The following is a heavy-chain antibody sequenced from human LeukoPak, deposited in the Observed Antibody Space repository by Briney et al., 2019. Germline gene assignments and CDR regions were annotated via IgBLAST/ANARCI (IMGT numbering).Heavy chain of an antibody. CDR3: AREPSIAVAARGAFDI. V-gene: IGHV3-53*01. CDR1: GFTVSSNY. J-gene: IGHJ3*02. CDR2: IYSGGTT. D-gene: IGHD6-19*01. Sequence: PGGSLRLSCAASGFTVSSNYMSWVRQAPGKGLEWVSVIYSGGTTYYADSVKGRFTISRDNSKNTLYLQMNSLRAEDTAVYYCAREPSIAVAARGAFDIWGQGTMVTVSS.